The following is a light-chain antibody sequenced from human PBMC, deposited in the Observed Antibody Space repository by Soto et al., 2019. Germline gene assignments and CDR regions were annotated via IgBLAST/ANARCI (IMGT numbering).Light chain of an antibody. CDR2: EDA. V-gene: IGLV2-23*01. CDR1: SSDVGSYNL. Sequence: QSALTQPASVSGSPGQSITISCTGTSSDVGSYNLVSWYQYHSGKAPKLIIYEDAKRPSGVSNRFSGSKSGYTASLTISGLQAEDEADFYCCSYAGGRTYVFGTGTKVTVL. CDR3: CSYAGGRTYV. J-gene: IGLJ1*01.